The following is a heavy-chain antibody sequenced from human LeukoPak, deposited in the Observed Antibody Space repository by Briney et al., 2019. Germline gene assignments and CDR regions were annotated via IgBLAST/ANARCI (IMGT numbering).Heavy chain of an antibody. D-gene: IGHD3-22*01. J-gene: IGHJ6*02. Sequence: GGSLRLSCAASGFTFSSYSMNWVRQAPGKGLEWVSYITGSSSSIYYADSVKGRFTISRDNAKNSLYLQMNSLRAEDTAVYYCAGDSSGYYDVYYYYGMDVWGQGTTVTVSS. CDR3: AGDSSGYYDVYYYYGMDV. V-gene: IGHV3-48*04. CDR2: ITGSSSSI. CDR1: GFTFSSYS.